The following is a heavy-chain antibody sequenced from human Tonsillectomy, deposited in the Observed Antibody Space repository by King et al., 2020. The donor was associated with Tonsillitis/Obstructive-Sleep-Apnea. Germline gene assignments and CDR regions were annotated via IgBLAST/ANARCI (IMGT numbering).Heavy chain of an antibody. CDR1: GFTFSSYS. V-gene: IGHV3-21*01. D-gene: IGHD2-2*01. CDR2: ISSSSSYI. J-gene: IGHJ4*02. CDR3: ARDLRYCSSTSCYANFDY. Sequence: QLVQSGGGLVKPGGSLRLSCAASGFTFSSYSMNWVRQAPGKGLEWGSSISSSSSYIYYADSVKGRFTISRDNAKNSLYLQMNSLRAEDTAVYYCARDLRYCSSTSCYANFDYWGQGTLVTVSS.